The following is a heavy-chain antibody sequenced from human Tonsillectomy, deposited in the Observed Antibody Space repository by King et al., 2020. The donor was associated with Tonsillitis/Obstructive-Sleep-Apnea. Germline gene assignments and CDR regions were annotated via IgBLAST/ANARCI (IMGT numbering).Heavy chain of an antibody. CDR1: GGSVSGYD. D-gene: IGHD6-13*01. CDR2: ISHSGNA. J-gene: IGHJ6*03. CDR3: ARGRWGITASYNSNHYMDV. V-gene: IGHV4-34*01. Sequence: VQLQQWGAGLLKPSETLSLTCAVYGGSVSGYDWTWIRQPPGKGLEWIGEISHSGNANYSPSLNSRVTLSLDTSKKQFSLRMSSVTAADTAVYFYARGRWGITASYNSNHYMDVWGKGTTVTVS.